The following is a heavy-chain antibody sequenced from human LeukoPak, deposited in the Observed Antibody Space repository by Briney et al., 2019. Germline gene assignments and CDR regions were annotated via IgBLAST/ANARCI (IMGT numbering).Heavy chain of an antibody. J-gene: IGHJ4*02. CDR2: INPNSGGT. V-gene: IGHV1-2*02. CDR1: GYTFTGYY. CDR3: ARVAKGIAAFP. D-gene: IGHD6-13*01. Sequence: ASVNVSCKASGYTFTGYYMHWGRQAPGQGLEWMGWINPNSGGTNYAQKFQVRVTMTRDTSISTAYMELSRMRSDDTAVYYCARVAKGIAAFPWGQGSLVTVSS.